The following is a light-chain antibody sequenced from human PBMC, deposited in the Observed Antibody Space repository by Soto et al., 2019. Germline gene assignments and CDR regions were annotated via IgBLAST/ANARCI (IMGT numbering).Light chain of an antibody. CDR2: EVS. V-gene: IGLV2-14*01. Sequence: QSALTQPASVSGSPGQSITISCTGTTSDVGAYNYVSWYQHHPGRAPKLMIFEVSNRPSGVSNRFSASKSGHTASLTISGLQAEDEADYYCSSYTNRDTLVFGGGTQLTVL. CDR1: TSDVGAYNY. CDR3: SSYTNRDTLV. J-gene: IGLJ3*02.